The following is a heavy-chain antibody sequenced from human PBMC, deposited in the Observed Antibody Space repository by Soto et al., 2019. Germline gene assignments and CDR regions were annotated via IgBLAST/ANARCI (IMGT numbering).Heavy chain of an antibody. V-gene: IGHV1-18*01. D-gene: IGHD2-2*01. CDR1: GYIFSANY. CDR2: INPHSGAT. CDR3: ARDLTAPIVVVPAAKGYGMDV. Sequence: GASVKVSCKASGYIFSANYIHWVRQAPGQGLEWLGWINPHSGATNYAQKLQGRVTMTTDTSTSTAYMELRSLRSDDTAVYYCARDLTAPIVVVPAAKGYGMDVWGQGTTVTVSS. J-gene: IGHJ6*02.